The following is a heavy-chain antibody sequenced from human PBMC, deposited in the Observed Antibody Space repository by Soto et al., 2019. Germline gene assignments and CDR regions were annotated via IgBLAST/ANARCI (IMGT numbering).Heavy chain of an antibody. V-gene: IGHV2-5*02. D-gene: IGHD1-1*01. Sequence: QITLKESGPTLVKPTQTLTLTCSFSGFSLSTSGLGVGWIRQPPGKALEWLALIYWDDDKRYSPSLKRRLNITKDTSKNLVVLTMTNMDPVDTATYDCEHRRYGNDFDYWGQGTLVTVSS. J-gene: IGHJ4*02. CDR3: EHRRYGNDFDY. CDR1: GFSLSTSGLG. CDR2: IYWDDDK.